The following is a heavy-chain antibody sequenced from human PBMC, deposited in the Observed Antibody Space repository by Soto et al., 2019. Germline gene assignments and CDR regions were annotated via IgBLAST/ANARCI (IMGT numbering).Heavy chain of an antibody. CDR2: ISAYNGNT. V-gene: IGHV1-18*01. J-gene: IGHJ4*02. CDR1: GYTFTTYG. Sequence: QVQLVQSGAEVKKPGASVKVSCKASGYTFTTYGISWVRQAPGQGLEWMGWISAYNGNTNYAQSLQGRVTMTTDTSTSTAFMDLRSLTSDDTAVYYCARVVEATVTADYWGQGTPVAVSS. D-gene: IGHD4-17*01. CDR3: ARVVEATVTADY.